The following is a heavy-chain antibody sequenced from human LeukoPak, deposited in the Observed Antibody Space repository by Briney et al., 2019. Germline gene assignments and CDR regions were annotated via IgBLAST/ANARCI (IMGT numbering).Heavy chain of an antibody. CDR3: ARDGDSITIFGVVMKFYNWFDP. V-gene: IGHV1-2*02. CDR1: GYTFTGYH. CDR2: INPNSGGT. J-gene: IGHJ5*02. D-gene: IGHD3-3*01. Sequence: ASVKVSCKASGYTFTGYHMHWVRQAPGQGLEWMGWINPNSGGTNYAQKFQGRVTMTRDTSISTAYMELSRLRSDDTAVYYCARDGDSITIFGVVMKFYNWFDPWGQGTLVTVSS.